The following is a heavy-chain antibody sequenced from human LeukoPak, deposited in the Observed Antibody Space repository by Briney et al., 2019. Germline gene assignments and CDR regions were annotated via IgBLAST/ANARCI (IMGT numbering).Heavy chain of an antibody. D-gene: IGHD1-7*01. CDR3: ARDRNLRHISFYY. Sequence: PSEALSLTCTVSGGSISSSDYYWGWVRQPPGKGLEWIGSVYYTGSTYDNPSLKSRASISIDTSKKQFSLRLSSVTAADTAVYFCARDRNLRHISFYYWGQGTLVTVSS. CDR1: GGSISSSDYY. V-gene: IGHV4-39*07. CDR2: VYYTGST. J-gene: IGHJ4*02.